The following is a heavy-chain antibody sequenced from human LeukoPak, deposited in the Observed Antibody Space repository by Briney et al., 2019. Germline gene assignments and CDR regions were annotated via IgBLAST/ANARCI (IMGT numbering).Heavy chain of an antibody. D-gene: IGHD4-23*01. Sequence: GGSLRLSCAASGFNFSRHWMHWVRQAPGKGLVWVSHINSDGNTTSYADSVKGRFTISRDSAKNTLCLQMNSLRAEDTAVYYCAREGGATVVTEFDYWGQGTLVTVSS. J-gene: IGHJ4*02. CDR3: AREGGATVVTEFDY. CDR1: GFNFSRHW. CDR2: INSDGNTT. V-gene: IGHV3-74*01.